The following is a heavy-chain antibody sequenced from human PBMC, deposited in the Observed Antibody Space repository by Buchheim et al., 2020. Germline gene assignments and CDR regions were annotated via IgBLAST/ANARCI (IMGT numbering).Heavy chain of an antibody. Sequence: QVQLQESGPGLVKPSQTLSLTCTVSGGSISSGSYYWSWIRQPAGKGLEWIGRLYSSGRTEYNPSLKSRVTISVEPSKNQFSLTLTSVTAADTAVYYCARGVSVAGAVYHMDVWGQGTT. CDR3: ARGVSVAGAVYHMDV. CDR2: LYSSGRT. J-gene: IGHJ6*02. V-gene: IGHV4-61*02. D-gene: IGHD6-19*01. CDR1: GGSISSGSYY.